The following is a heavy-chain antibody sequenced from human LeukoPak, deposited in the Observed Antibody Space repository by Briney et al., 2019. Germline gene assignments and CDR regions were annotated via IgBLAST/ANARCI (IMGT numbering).Heavy chain of an antibody. CDR2: IIPIFGTA. J-gene: IGHJ4*02. CDR3: ATVPYSGSYPNYFDY. D-gene: IGHD1-26*01. CDR1: GGTFSSYA. V-gene: IGHV1-69*05. Sequence: SVKVSCKASGGTFSSYAISWVRQAPGQGLEWMGRIIPIFGTANYAQKFQGRVTITTDESTSTAYMELSSLRSEDTAVYYCATVPYSGSYPNYFDYLGQGTLVTVSS.